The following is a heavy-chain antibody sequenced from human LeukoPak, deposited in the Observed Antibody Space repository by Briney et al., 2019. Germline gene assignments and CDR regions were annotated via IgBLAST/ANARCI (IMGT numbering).Heavy chain of an antibody. CDR1: GGSFSGYY. V-gene: IGHV4-34*01. CDR2: INHSGST. J-gene: IGHJ6*03. D-gene: IGHD2-2*01. Sequence: PSETLSLTCAVYGGSFSGYYWSWIRQPPGKGLEWTGEINHSGSTNYNPSLKSRVTISVDTSKNQFSLKLSSVTAADTAVYYCARGRYCSSTSCYRYYYYMDVWGKGTTVTVSS. CDR3: ARGRYCSSTSCYRYYYYMDV.